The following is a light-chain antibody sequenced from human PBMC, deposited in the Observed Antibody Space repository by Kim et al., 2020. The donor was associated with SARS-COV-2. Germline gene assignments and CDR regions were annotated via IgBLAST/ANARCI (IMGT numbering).Light chain of an antibody. Sequence: SPGERATPSCRASQSVSTYLAWYQQKPGQAPRLLIYGASNRATGIPARFTGSGSGTDFTLTISSLESEDFAVYYCQQRSNWPQITFGQGTRLEIK. CDR1: QSVSTY. CDR2: GAS. CDR3: QQRSNWPQIT. V-gene: IGKV3-11*01. J-gene: IGKJ5*01.